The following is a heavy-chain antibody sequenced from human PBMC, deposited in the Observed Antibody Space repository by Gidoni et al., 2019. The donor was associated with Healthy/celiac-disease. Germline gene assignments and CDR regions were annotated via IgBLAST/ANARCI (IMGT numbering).Heavy chain of an antibody. J-gene: IGHJ6*02. Sequence: QVQLVESGGGVVQPGRSLRLSCAASGFPFSSYAMHWVRQAPGKGLEWVAVISYDGSNKYYADSVKGRFTISRDNSKNTLYLQMNSLRAEDTAVYYCARDRVPSYLYCSGGSCYSKVNYHYYYGMDVWGQGTTVTVSS. V-gene: IGHV3-30-3*01. CDR3: ARDRVPSYLYCSGGSCYSKVNYHYYYGMDV. CDR2: ISYDGSNK. D-gene: IGHD2-15*01. CDR1: GFPFSSYA.